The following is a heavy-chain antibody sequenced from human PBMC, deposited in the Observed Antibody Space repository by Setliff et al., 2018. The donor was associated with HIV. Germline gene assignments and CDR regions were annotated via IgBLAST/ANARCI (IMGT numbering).Heavy chain of an antibody. CDR1: GFTFDSYA. V-gene: IGHV3-23*01. J-gene: IGHJ4*02. CDR3: RAAVGGTSYFDF. Sequence: AGGSLRLSCAASGFTFDSYAINWVRQAPGKGLAWVSGISGSGSNTFYADSVKGRFTISRDNSKNTVYLQMSSLRVEDTAVYYCRAAVGGTSYFDFWGQGTLVTVSS. D-gene: IGHD6-13*01. CDR2: ISGSGSNT.